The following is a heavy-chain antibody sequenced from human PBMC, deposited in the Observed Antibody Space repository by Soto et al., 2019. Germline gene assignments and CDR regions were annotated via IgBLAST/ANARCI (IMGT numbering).Heavy chain of an antibody. Sequence: PGGSLRLSCAASGFTFSSYGMHWVRQAPGKGLEWVAVISYDGSNKYYADSVKGRFTISRDNSKNTLYLQMNSLRAEDTAVYYCAKDSRNRGAVAGLIDYWGQGTLVTVSS. J-gene: IGHJ4*02. CDR3: AKDSRNRGAVAGLIDY. V-gene: IGHV3-30*18. D-gene: IGHD6-19*01. CDR1: GFTFSSYG. CDR2: ISYDGSNK.